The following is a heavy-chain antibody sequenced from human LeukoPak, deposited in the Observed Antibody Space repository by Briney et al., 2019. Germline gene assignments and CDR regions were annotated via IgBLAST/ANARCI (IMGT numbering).Heavy chain of an antibody. CDR1: GFTFSSYS. V-gene: IGHV3-48*01. Sequence: PGGSLRLSCAASGFTFSSYSMNWVRQAPGKGLEWVSYISSSSSTTYYADSVKGRFTISRDNSKNTLYLQINSLRAEDTAVYYCAKGEDQDWNYHYYYYGMDVWGQGTTVTVSS. D-gene: IGHD1-7*01. CDR3: AKGEDQDWNYHYYYYGMDV. CDR2: ISSSSSTT. J-gene: IGHJ6*02.